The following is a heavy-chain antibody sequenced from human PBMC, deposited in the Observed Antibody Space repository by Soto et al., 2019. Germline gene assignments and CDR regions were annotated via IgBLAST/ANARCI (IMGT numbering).Heavy chain of an antibody. D-gene: IGHD3-3*01. CDR2: IIPIFGTA. CDR1: GGTFSSYA. J-gene: IGHJ4*02. Sequence: SVKVSCKASGGTFSSYAISWVRQAPGQGLEWMGGIIPIFGTANYAQKFQGRVTITADESTSTAYMELSSLRSEDTAVYYCARIKQPVLRFLEWPRGYFDYWGQGTLVTVSS. CDR3: ARIKQPVLRFLEWPRGYFDY. V-gene: IGHV1-69*13.